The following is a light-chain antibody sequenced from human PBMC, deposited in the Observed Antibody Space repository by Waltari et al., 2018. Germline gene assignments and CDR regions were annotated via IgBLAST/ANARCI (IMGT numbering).Light chain of an antibody. Sequence: QSVLTQPPSVSGAPGQRVTISCTGRGSNIGAGYEVHWYQQLPRAAPKLLIYGSSTRPLGVPDRFFGSTSGTSASLAITGLQAEDEADYYCQSYDTSLSVVFGGGTKLTVL. CDR2: GSS. V-gene: IGLV1-40*01. J-gene: IGLJ3*02. CDR1: GSNIGAGYE. CDR3: QSYDTSLSVV.